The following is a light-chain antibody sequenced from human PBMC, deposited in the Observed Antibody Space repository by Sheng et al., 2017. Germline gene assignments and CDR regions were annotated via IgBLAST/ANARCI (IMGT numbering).Light chain of an antibody. Sequence: DIQMTQSPSTLSASLGDRVTITCRASQSVSTYLAWYQQKPGKAPNLLIYKASSLESGVPSRFSGSGSGTEFTLTISSLQPDDFATYYCQQYNTYSWTFGQGTTVEIK. J-gene: IGKJ1*01. CDR3: QQYNTYSWT. CDR2: KAS. CDR1: QSVSTY. V-gene: IGKV1-5*03.